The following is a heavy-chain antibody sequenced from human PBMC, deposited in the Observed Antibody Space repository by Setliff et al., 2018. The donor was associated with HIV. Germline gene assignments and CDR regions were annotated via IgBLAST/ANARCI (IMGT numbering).Heavy chain of an antibody. V-gene: IGHV3-7*01. CDR3: ARTPFGVVVLYYFDY. D-gene: IGHD2-15*01. CDR1: GFTFTDAW. CDR2: IKQDGSEK. J-gene: IGHJ4*02. Sequence: GGSLRLSCAGSGFTFTDAWLSWVRQAPGKGLEWVANIKQDGSEKNYVDSVKGRFTISRGTAKNSLYLQMNSLRAEDTAVYYCARTPFGVVVLYYFDYWGQGTLVTVSS.